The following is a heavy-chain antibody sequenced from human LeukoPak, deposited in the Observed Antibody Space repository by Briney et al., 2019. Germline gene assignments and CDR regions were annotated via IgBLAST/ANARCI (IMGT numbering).Heavy chain of an antibody. J-gene: IGHJ4*02. Sequence: GGSLRLSCAASGFTFSSYAMSWVRQAPGKGLEWVSAISGSGGSTYYADSVKGRFTISRDNSKNTLYLQMNSLRAEDTAVYYCAKDRFRVGAIPYYFDYWGQGTLVTVSS. V-gene: IGHV3-23*01. CDR3: AKDRFRVGAIPYYFDY. CDR1: GFTFSSYA. CDR2: ISGSGGST. D-gene: IGHD1-26*01.